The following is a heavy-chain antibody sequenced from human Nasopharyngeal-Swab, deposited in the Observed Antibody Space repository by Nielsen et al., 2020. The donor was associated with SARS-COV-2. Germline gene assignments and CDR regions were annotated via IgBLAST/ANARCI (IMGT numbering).Heavy chain of an antibody. V-gene: IGHV1-69*01. Sequence: WARQPPGQGLEWMGGIIPIFGTANSAHKFQGRVTITADESTSTAYMELSSLRSEDTAVYYCARGVGATFDCWGQGTLVTVSS. CDR2: IIPIFGTA. D-gene: IGHD1-26*01. J-gene: IGHJ4*02. CDR3: ARGVGATFDC.